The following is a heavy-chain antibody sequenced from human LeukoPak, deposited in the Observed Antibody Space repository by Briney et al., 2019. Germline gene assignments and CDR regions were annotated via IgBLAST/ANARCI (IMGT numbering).Heavy chain of an antibody. CDR2: IYTSGST. CDR1: GGSISSYY. Sequence: PSETLSLTCTVSGGSISSYYWSWIRQPPGKGLEWIGYIYTSGSTNYNPSLKSRVTISVDTSKNQFSLKLSSVTAADTAVYYCARHWGPPAAAFDYWGQGTLVTVSS. D-gene: IGHD2-2*01. CDR3: ARHWGPPAAAFDY. V-gene: IGHV4-4*09. J-gene: IGHJ4*02.